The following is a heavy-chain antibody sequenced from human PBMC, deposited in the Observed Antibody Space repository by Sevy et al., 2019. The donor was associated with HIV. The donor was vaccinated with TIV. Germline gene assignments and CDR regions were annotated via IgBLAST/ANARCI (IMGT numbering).Heavy chain of an antibody. D-gene: IGHD3-3*01. CDR3: ARATGDFWSGYWAYGMDV. J-gene: IGHJ6*02. CDR1: GYTFTSYG. Sequence: ASVKVSCKASGYTFTSYGISWVRQAPGQGLEWMGWISAYNGNTNYAKKIQGRVTMTTDTSTSTAYMELRSLRSDDTAVYYCARATGDFWSGYWAYGMDVWGQGTTVTVSS. CDR2: ISAYNGNT. V-gene: IGHV1-18*01.